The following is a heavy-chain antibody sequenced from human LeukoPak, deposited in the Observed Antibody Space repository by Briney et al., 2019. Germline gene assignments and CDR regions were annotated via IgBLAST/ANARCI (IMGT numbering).Heavy chain of an antibody. CDR3: CKGIRKAAADVFGGYTMDV. Sequence: GVSLRLSCVASGFTVNSNYMSWVRQAPGKGLEWVSLIYTGGSTYYADSVRGRFTISRDNSKNTLYLQMNSLRPEDTAIYYCCKGIRKAAADVFGGYTMDVWGQGTTVTVSS. CDR2: IYTGGST. CDR1: GFTVNSNY. J-gene: IGHJ6*02. V-gene: IGHV3-66*02. D-gene: IGHD6-13*01.